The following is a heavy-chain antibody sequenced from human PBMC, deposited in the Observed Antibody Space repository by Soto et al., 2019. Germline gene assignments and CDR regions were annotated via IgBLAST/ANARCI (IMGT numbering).Heavy chain of an antibody. CDR1: GFTFSGSA. CDR2: IRSKANSYAT. Sequence: EVQLVESGGGLVQPGGSLKLSCAASGFTFSGSAMHWVRQASGKGLEWVGRIRSKANSYATAYAASVKGRFTISRDDSKNTAYLQMNSLKTEDTAVYYCTRQGWSGYKSRFDPWGQGTLVTVSS. CDR3: TRQGWSGYKSRFDP. D-gene: IGHD3-3*01. V-gene: IGHV3-73*01. J-gene: IGHJ5*02.